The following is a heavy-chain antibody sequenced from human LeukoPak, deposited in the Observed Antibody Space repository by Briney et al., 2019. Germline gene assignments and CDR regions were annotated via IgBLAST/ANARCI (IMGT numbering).Heavy chain of an antibody. J-gene: IGHJ5*02. D-gene: IGHD2-21*01. CDR3: ARVNVAEASNWFDP. V-gene: IGHV1-2*02. CDR1: GYTFTGYY. Sequence: GASVKVSCKASGYTFTGYYMHWVRQAPGQGLEWMGWINPNSGGTNYAQKFQGRVTMTRDTSISTAYMELSRLRSDDTAVYYCARVNVAEASNWFDPWGQGTLVTVSS. CDR2: INPNSGGT.